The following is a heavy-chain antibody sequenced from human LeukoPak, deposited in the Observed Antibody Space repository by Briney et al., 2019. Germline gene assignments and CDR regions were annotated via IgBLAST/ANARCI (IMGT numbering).Heavy chain of an antibody. D-gene: IGHD2-21*01. J-gene: IGHJ4*02. CDR2: IDANAKTT. V-gene: IGHV3-74*01. Sequence: GGSLRLSCAASGFTFSNYWLHWVRQAPGKGLVWVSRIDANAKTTSYADSVKGRFTISRDNAKNSLYLQMNSLRAEDTAVYYCARLLGPAPPYCGGDCYSDFDYWGQGTLVTVSS. CDR3: ARLLGPAPPYCGGDCYSDFDY. CDR1: GFTFSNYW.